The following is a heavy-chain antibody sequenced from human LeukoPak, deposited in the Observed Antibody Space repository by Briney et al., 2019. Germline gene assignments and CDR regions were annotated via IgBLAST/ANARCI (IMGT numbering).Heavy chain of an antibody. V-gene: IGHV4-59*01. J-gene: IGHJ4*02. CDR2: ISYTGST. CDR3: ATMTTVRYFDY. Sequence: SETLSLTCIVSGGSIRSYDWSWIRQPPGKGLEWIGYISYTGSTNYNPSLKSRVTISVDTSKNQFSLKLSSVTAADTAVYYCATMTTVRYFDYWGQGTLVTVSS. CDR1: GGSIRSYD. D-gene: IGHD4-11*01.